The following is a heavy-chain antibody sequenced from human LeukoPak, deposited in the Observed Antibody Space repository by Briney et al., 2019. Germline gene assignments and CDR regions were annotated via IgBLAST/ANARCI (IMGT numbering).Heavy chain of an antibody. CDR2: IYYSGST. J-gene: IGHJ5*02. Sequence: SETLSLTCTVSGGSLSRYYWSWIRQPPGKGLEWIGYIYYSGSTNYNPSLMSRVTISVDTSKNQFSLKLGSVTAADTAVYYCARTYYDFWSGYYTSWFDPWGQGTLVTVSS. V-gene: IGHV4-59*08. CDR3: ARTYYDFWSGYYTSWFDP. CDR1: GGSLSRYY. D-gene: IGHD3-3*01.